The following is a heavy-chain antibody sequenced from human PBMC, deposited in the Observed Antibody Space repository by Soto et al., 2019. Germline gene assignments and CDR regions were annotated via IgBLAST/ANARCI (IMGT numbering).Heavy chain of an antibody. CDR2: IYYSGST. CDR1: GGSISSTSYY. CDR3: AGLKYYHTSDYLVN. J-gene: IGHJ4*02. D-gene: IGHD3-22*01. Sequence: SETLSLTCTVSGGSISSTSYYWGWIRQPPGKGLEWIGSIYYSGSTYNNASLKSRVTISVDTSKNQFSLKLSSVTAADTAVYYCAGLKYYHTSDYLVNWGQGTRVTVSS. V-gene: IGHV4-39*01.